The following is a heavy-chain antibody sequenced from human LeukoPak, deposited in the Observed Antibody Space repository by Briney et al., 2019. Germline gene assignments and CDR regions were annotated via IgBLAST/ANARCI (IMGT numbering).Heavy chain of an antibody. D-gene: IGHD3-9*01. Sequence: GASVKVSCKASGYTFTSYGISWVRQAPGQGLELMGWISAYNGNTNYAQKLQGRVTMTTDTSTSTAYMELRSLRSDDTAVYYCARDYVRYFDWLPPQDYWGQGTLVTVSS. CDR3: ARDYVRYFDWLPPQDY. J-gene: IGHJ4*02. CDR2: ISAYNGNT. CDR1: GYTFTSYG. V-gene: IGHV1-18*01.